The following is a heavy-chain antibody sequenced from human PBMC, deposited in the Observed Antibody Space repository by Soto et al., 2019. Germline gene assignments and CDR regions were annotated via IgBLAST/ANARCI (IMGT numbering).Heavy chain of an antibody. CDR3: AREPISTPRGVTQVDP. D-gene: IGHD3-10*01. CDR1: GAPISSGGYY. Sequence: QVQLQESGPGLVRPSQTLSLTCTGSGAPISSGGYYWSWIRQHPGKGPEWIGYIYNSGTTFYNPSRGSRITMSLDAAENHFSLELRSVTVADTAVYYCAREPISTPRGVTQVDPWGQGTLVTVSS. V-gene: IGHV4-31*03. CDR2: IYNSGTT. J-gene: IGHJ5*02.